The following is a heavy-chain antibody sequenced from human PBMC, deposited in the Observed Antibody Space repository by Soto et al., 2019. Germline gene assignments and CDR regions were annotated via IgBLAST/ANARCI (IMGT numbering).Heavy chain of an antibody. V-gene: IGHV1-69*06. CDR3: ARAEVLELLSDYYYYGMDV. CDR1: GVTFRSYA. D-gene: IGHD1-26*01. CDR2: ISPIFGTA. J-gene: IGHJ6*02. Sequence: SSVKVPFEACGVTFRSYAITWVRQAPVQGLEWMGGISPIFGTANYAQEFQGRVTITADKSTGTAYMELSSLRSEDTAEYYCARAEVLELLSDYYYYGMDVWGQGTTVTVSS.